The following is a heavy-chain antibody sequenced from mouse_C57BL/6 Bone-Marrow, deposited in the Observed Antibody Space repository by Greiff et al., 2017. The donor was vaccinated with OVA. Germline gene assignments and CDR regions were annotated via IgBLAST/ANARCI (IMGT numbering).Heavy chain of an antibody. D-gene: IGHD1-1*01. CDR1: GYSFTGYY. V-gene: IGHV1-42*01. J-gene: IGHJ1*03. CDR2: INPSTGGT. CDR3: ARRNYGPYWYFDV. Sequence: EVQLQQSGPELVKPGASVTISCKASGYSFTGYYMNWVKQSPEKSLEWIGEINPSTGGTTYNQKFKAKATLTVDKSSSTAYMQLKSLTSEDSAVYYCARRNYGPYWYFDVWGTGTTVTVSS.